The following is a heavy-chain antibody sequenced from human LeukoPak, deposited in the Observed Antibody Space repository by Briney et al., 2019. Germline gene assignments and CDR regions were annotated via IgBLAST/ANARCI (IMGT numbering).Heavy chain of an antibody. Sequence: SETLSLTCTVSGASISGYYWSWIRQPAGKGLEWIGRIYYSGNTNYNPSLKSRVTISIDTSKNQFSLKLSSVTAADTAVYYCARDYAFDIWGQGTMVTVSS. CDR3: ARDYAFDI. J-gene: IGHJ3*02. CDR2: IYYSGNT. V-gene: IGHV4-4*07. CDR1: GASISGYY.